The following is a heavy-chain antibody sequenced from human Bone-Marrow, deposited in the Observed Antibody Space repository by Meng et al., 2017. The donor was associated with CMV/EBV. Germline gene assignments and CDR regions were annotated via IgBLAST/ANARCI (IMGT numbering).Heavy chain of an antibody. D-gene: IGHD3-3*01. CDR2: IYYSGST. V-gene: IGHV4-59*01. CDR1: GGSISSYY. CDR3: ARVRDFWSGRCYFDY. J-gene: IGHJ4*02. Sequence: SETLSLTCTVSGGSISSYYWSWIRQPPGKGLEWIGYIYYSGSTNYNPSLKSRVTISVDTSKNQFSLKLSSVTAADTAVYYCARVRDFWSGRCYFDYWGQGTLVTVSS.